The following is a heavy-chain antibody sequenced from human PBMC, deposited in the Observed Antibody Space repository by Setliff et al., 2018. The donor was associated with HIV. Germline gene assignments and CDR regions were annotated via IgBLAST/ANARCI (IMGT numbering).Heavy chain of an antibody. CDR1: GGTFSSYA. D-gene: IGHD2-2*01. CDR3: ARGTTPLGWFDP. CDR2: IIPISGTV. V-gene: IGHV1-69*05. Sequence: SVKVSCKASGGTFSSYAISWVRQAPGQGLEWMGGIIPISGTVNYAQKFWGRVTITTHESTSTAYMELRSLRSDDTAVYYCARGTTPLGWFDPWGQGTLVTV. J-gene: IGHJ5*02.